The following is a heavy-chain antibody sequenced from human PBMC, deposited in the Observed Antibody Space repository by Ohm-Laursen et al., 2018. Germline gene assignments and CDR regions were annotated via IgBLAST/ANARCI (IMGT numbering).Heavy chain of an antibody. J-gene: IGHJ4*02. D-gene: IGHD3-10*02. CDR3: ARVLRYGGLG. CDR1: GFTFNTYA. Sequence: SLRLSCAASGFTFNTYAMHWVRQAPGKGLEWVSAISAGGGNTYYADSVKGRFTISRDNAKNSLYLQMNSLRAEDTAVYYCARVLRYGGLGWGQGILVTVSS. CDR2: ISAGGGNT. V-gene: IGHV3-23*01.